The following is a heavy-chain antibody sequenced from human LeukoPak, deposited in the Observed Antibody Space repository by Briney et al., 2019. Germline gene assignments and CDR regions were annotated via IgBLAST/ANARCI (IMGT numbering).Heavy chain of an antibody. Sequence: GGSLRLSCAASGFTFDDYAMHWVRQAPGKGLEWVSGISWNSGSIGYADSVKGRFTISRDNAKNSLYLQVNSLRAEDTALYYCAKDSGSYLSIGHYFDYWGQGTLVTVSS. CDR1: GFTFDDYA. CDR3: AKDSGSYLSIGHYFDY. D-gene: IGHD1-26*01. V-gene: IGHV3-9*01. J-gene: IGHJ4*02. CDR2: ISWNSGSI.